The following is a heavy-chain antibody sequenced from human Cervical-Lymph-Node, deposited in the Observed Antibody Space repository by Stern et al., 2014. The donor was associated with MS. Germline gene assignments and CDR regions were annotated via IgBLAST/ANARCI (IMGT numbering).Heavy chain of an antibody. CDR3: ARDKAYKTFDI. CDR2: INHAGSQK. CDR1: GFTFRTSW. D-gene: IGHD1-14*01. Sequence: EVQLVESGGGLVQPGGSLRLSCAASGFTFRTSWATWVRQAPGKGLVWGADINHAGSQKYYVDFVRGRFPISRDNAENSLYLQMNSLGAEDTAVYYCARDKAYKTFDIWGRGTTVTVSS. J-gene: IGHJ3*02. V-gene: IGHV3-7*01.